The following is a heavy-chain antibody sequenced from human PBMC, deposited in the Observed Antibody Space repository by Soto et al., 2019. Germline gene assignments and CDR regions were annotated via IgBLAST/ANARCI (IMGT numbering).Heavy chain of an antibody. D-gene: IGHD1-26*01. J-gene: IGHJ4*02. Sequence: SETLSLTCTVSGGSISSYYWSWIRQPPGKGLEWIGYIYYSGSTNYNPSLKSRVTISVDTSKNQFSLKLSSVTAADTAVYYCARALLVGGSYWGGYYCDYWGQGTLVTVS. V-gene: IGHV4-59*01. CDR2: IYYSGST. CDR3: ARALLVGGSYWGGYYCDY. CDR1: GGSISSYY.